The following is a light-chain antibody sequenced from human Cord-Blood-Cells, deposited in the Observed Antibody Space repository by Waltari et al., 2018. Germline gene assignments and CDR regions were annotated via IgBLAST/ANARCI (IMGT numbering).Light chain of an antibody. CDR1: SSDVGGYNY. V-gene: IGLV2-11*01. CDR2: AVS. J-gene: IGLJ2*01. Sequence: QSALTQPRSVSGSPGQSVTISCTGTSSDVGGYNYVSWYQQHPGKAPKLMIYAVSKRPSGVPDRFAGSKSGNTASLTISGLQAEDEADYCCCSYAGSYTLVFGGGTKLTVL. CDR3: CSYAGSYTLV.